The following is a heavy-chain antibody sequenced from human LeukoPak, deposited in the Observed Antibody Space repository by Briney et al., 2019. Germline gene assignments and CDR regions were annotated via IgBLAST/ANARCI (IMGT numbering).Heavy chain of an antibody. D-gene: IGHD2-2*01. Sequence: ASVKVSCKASGYTFTSYDINWVRQATGQGLEWMGWMNPNSGNTGYAQKFQGRVTMTRNTSISTAYMELSSPRSEDTAVYYCARVYCSSTSFYGMDVWGQGTTVTVSS. J-gene: IGHJ6*02. V-gene: IGHV1-8*01. CDR1: GYTFTSYD. CDR3: ARVYCSSTSFYGMDV. CDR2: MNPNSGNT.